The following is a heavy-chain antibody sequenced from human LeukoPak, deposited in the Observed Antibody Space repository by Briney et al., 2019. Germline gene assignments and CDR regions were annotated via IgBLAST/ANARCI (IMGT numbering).Heavy chain of an antibody. CDR1: GGSISSSSYY. J-gene: IGHJ5*02. D-gene: IGHD5-18*01. CDR3: ASEGNGGYSYGPNWFDP. Sequence: TSETLTLTCTVSGGSISSSSYYWGWIRQPPGKGPEWIGSIYYSGSTYYNPSLKSRVTISVDPSKNQFSLKLSSVTAADTAVYYCASEGNGGYSYGPNWFDPWGQGTLVTVSS. CDR2: IYYSGST. V-gene: IGHV4-39*07.